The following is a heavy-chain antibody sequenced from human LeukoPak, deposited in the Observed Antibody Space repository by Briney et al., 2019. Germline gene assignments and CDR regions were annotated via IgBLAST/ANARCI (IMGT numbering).Heavy chain of an antibody. CDR2: TNTDGSST. J-gene: IGHJ1*01. Sequence: GGPLRLSCAASGFIVSSNYMSWVRQAPGKGLVWVSGTNTDGSSTSYADSVKGRFTIARDNAKNTLYLQMNSLRAEDTAVYYCHGANAEHWGQGTLVTVSS. D-gene: IGHD4/OR15-4a*01. V-gene: IGHV3-74*01. CDR3: HGANAEH. CDR1: GFIVSSNY.